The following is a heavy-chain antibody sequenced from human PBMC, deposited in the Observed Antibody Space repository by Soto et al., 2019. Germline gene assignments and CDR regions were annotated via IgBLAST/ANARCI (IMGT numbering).Heavy chain of an antibody. D-gene: IGHD6-19*01. CDR1: GFTFSDYY. Sequence: GGSLRLSCAASGFTFSDYYMSWIRQAPGKGLEWVSYISSSGSTIYYADSVKGRFTISRDNAKNSLYLQMNSLRAEDTAVYYCARDERAPQWHPSGDYWGQGTLVTVSS. V-gene: IGHV3-11*01. CDR2: ISSSGSTI. J-gene: IGHJ4*02. CDR3: ARDERAPQWHPSGDY.